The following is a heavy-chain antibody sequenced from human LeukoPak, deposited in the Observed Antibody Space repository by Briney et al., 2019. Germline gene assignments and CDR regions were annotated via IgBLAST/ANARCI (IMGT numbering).Heavy chain of an antibody. Sequence: AASVKVSCKASGYTFTSYDINWVRQATGQGLEWMGWMNPNSGNTGYAQKFQGRVTMTRNTSISTAYMELSSLRSEDTAVYYCAGGLGYCSSTSCHDHWGQGTLVTVSS. J-gene: IGHJ4*02. CDR2: MNPNSGNT. D-gene: IGHD2-2*01. V-gene: IGHV1-8*01. CDR3: AGGLGYCSSTSCHDH. CDR1: GYTFTSYD.